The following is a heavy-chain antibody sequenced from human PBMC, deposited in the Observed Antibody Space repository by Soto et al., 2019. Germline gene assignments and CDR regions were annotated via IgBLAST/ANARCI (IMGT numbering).Heavy chain of an antibody. D-gene: IGHD3-10*01. CDR3: PRETYYYGSGNLGY. CDR2: ISSSSSYI. CDR1: GFTFSSYS. V-gene: IGHV3-21*01. J-gene: IGHJ4*02. Sequence: EVQLVESGGGLVKPGGSLRLSCAASGFTFSSYSMNWVRQAPGKGLEWVSSISSSSSYIYYADSVKGRFTISRDNAKTSLYVQMNSLTAKGTAVYYCPRETYYYGSGNLGYWGQGTLVTVSS.